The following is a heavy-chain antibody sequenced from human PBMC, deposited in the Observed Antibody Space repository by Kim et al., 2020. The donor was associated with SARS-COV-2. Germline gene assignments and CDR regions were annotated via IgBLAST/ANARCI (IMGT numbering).Heavy chain of an antibody. J-gene: IGHJ6*02. Sequence: ASVKVSCKASGYTFTSYYMHWVRQAPGQGLEWMGIINPSGGSTSYAQKFQGRVTMTRDTSTSTVYMELSSLRSEDTAVYYCASPWYGGSYYYYGMDVWGQGTTVTVSS. V-gene: IGHV1-46*01. CDR3: ASPWYGGSYYYYGMDV. CDR1: GYTFTSYY. D-gene: IGHD3-10*01. CDR2: INPSGGST.